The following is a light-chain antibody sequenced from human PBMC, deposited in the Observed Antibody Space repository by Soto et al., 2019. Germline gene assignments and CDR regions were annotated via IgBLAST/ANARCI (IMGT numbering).Light chain of an antibody. V-gene: IGLV2-8*01. Sequence: QSVLTQPPSASGSPGQSVTISCTGTSSDVGDYNYVSWYQQHPGRAPKLMIYEVSKRPSGVPDRFSGSKSGNTASLTVSGLQAEDEADYYCSSYAGSNNLYVFGTGTKLT. CDR3: SSYAGSNNLYV. J-gene: IGLJ1*01. CDR1: SSDVGDYNY. CDR2: EVS.